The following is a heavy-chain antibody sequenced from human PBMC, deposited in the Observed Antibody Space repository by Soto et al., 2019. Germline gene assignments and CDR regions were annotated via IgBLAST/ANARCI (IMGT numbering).Heavy chain of an antibody. J-gene: IGHJ4*02. CDR3: ASHAAAAGKAVPAGPIDY. CDR2: IYYSGST. Sequence: PSETLSLTCTVSGGSISSSSYYWGWIRQPPGKGLEWIGSIYYSGSTYYNPSLKSRVTISVDTSKNQFSLKLSSVTAADTAVYYCASHAAAAGKAVPAGPIDYWGQGTLVTVSS. V-gene: IGHV4-39*01. CDR1: GGSISSSSYY. D-gene: IGHD6-13*01.